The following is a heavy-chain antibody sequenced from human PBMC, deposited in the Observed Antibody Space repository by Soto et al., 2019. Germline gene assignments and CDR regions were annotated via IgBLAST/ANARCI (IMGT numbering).Heavy chain of an antibody. CDR3: ARSYYYDSSGKNYYYYGMDV. CDR1: GYTFTSYG. Sequence: ASVKVSCKASGYTFTSYGISWVRQAPGQGLEWMGWISAYNGNTNYAQKLQGRVTMTTDTSTSTAYMELSRLRSDDTAVYYCARSYYYDSSGKNYYYYGMDVWGQGTTVTVSS. D-gene: IGHD3-22*01. CDR2: ISAYNGNT. V-gene: IGHV1-18*01. J-gene: IGHJ6*02.